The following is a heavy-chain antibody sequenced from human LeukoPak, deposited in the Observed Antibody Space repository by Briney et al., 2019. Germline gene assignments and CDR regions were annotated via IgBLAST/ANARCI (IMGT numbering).Heavy chain of an antibody. CDR1: GGSISSYY. CDR2: IYYSGST. V-gene: IGHV4-59*01. J-gene: IGHJ6*03. D-gene: IGHD3-3*01. Sequence: SSETLSLTCTVSGGSISSYYWSWIRQPPGKGLEWIGYIYYSGSTNYNPSLKSRVTISVDTSKNQFSLKLSSVTAADTAVYYCARGKSGLKMDYYYYYMDVWGKGTTVTVSS. CDR3: ARGKSGLKMDYYYYYMDV.